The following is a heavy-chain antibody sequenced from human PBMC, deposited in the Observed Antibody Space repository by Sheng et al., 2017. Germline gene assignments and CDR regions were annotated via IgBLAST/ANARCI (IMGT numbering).Heavy chain of an antibody. CDR3: VANGAY. V-gene: IGHV1-24*01. Sequence: QVQLIQSGPEVRKPGTSVKVSCKVSGYSVTELSLHWVRQAPGKGLEWMGGFDREGGKGVYARHVPARVTLTEDTSLDTAYMDVNSLTSEDTATYYCVANGAYWGQGTLVIVSS. CDR1: GYSVTELS. CDR2: FDREGGKG. J-gene: IGHJ4*02. D-gene: IGHD2-8*01.